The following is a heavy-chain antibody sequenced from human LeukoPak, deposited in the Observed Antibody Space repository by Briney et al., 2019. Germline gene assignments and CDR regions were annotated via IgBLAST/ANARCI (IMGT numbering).Heavy chain of an antibody. J-gene: IGHJ3*02. CDR1: GFTFSNYE. Sequence: GGSLRLSCAASGFTFSNYEMNWVRQAPGKGLEWVSYITSGGSTIYYADSVKGRFTISRDNAKNSLYLQMNSLRAEDTAVYYCARYRADAGSYDALDIWGQGTMDTVSS. CDR2: ITSGGSTI. V-gene: IGHV3-48*03. D-gene: IGHD3-10*01. CDR3: ARYRADAGSYDALDI.